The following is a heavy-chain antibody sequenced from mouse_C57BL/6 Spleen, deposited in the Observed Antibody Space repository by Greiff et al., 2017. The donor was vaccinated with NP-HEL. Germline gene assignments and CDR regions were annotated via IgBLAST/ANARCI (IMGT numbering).Heavy chain of an antibody. CDR1: GYAFSSYW. J-gene: IGHJ2*01. D-gene: IGHD1-1*01. Sequence: QVQLKQSGAELVKPGASVKISCKASGYAFSSYWMNWVKQRPGKGLEWIGQIYPGDGDTNYNGKFKGKATLTADKSSITAYMQLSSLTSEDSAVYFCASSPITTVVATGFDYWGQGTTLTVSS. CDR2: IYPGDGDT. CDR3: ASSPITTVVATGFDY. V-gene: IGHV1-80*01.